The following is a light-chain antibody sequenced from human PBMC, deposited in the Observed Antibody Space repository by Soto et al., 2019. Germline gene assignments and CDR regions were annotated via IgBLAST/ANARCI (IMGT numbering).Light chain of an antibody. CDR1: SGHSSYI. CDR3: ETWDSSTRV. V-gene: IGLV4-60*02. CDR2: LEGSGSY. Sequence: QSVLTQSSSASASLGSSVKLTCTLSSGHSSYIIAWHQQQPGKAPRYLMKLEGSGSYNKGSGVPDRFSGSSSGADRYLTISGLQFEDEADYYCETWDSSTRVFGGGTKLTVL. J-gene: IGLJ3*02.